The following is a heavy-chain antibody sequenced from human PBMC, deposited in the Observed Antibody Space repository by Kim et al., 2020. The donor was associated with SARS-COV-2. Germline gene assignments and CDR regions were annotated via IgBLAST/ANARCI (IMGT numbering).Heavy chain of an antibody. V-gene: IGHV1-2*02. J-gene: IGHJ4*02. Sequence: NYAQKFQGRVTMTRDTSISTAYMELSRLRSDDTAVYYCASADYGDYGIDYWGQGTLVTVSS. D-gene: IGHD4-17*01. CDR3: ASADYGDYGIDY.